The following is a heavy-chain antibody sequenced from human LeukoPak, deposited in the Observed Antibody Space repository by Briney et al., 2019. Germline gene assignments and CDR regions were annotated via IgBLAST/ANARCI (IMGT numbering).Heavy chain of an antibody. Sequence: SETLSLTCTVSGASISSHHWSWIRQTPGKGLEWIGYIYYTGSTNYNPSLKSRATISADTSRNQFSLKLDSVTAADTAVYYCARDAGFYDSSGYSFSFFDYWGQGTLVTVSS. CDR1: GASISSHH. D-gene: IGHD3-22*01. V-gene: IGHV4-59*11. J-gene: IGHJ4*02. CDR2: IYYTGST. CDR3: ARDAGFYDSSGYSFSFFDY.